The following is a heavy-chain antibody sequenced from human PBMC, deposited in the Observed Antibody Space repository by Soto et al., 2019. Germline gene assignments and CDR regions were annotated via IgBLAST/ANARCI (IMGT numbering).Heavy chain of an antibody. J-gene: IGHJ5*02. CDR1: GGSISTYY. CDR2: VYSSGST. D-gene: IGHD1-1*01. CDR3: ARRTDTPNWFDP. V-gene: IGHV4-59*01. Sequence: SETLSLTCTVSGGSISTYYWTWIRQPPGKGLEWLGFVYSSGSTNYNPSLRGRVTIPLDTSRNQFSLRLTSVTAADTAVYYCARRTDTPNWFDPWGQGTLVTVSS.